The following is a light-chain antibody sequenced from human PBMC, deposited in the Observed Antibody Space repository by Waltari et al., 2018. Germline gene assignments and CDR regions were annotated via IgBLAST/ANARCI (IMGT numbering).Light chain of an antibody. J-gene: IGLJ3*02. CDR3: QSYDSSLSGRPWV. CDR1: SSNIGAGYD. V-gene: IGLV1-40*01. CDR2: ANR. Sequence: QSVLTKPPSVSGAPGQRVTISCTGSSSNIGAGYDVHWYLQLPGTAPKLLIYANRNRPSGVPDRFSGSKSGTTASLAITGLQPEDEADYYCQSYDSSLSGRPWVFGGGTKLTVL.